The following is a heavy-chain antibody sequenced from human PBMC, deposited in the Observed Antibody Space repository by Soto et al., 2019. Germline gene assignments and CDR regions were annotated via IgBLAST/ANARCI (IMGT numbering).Heavy chain of an antibody. V-gene: IGHV3-23*01. Sequence: EVQLLESGGGLVQPGGSLRLSCAASGFTFSSYAMSWVRQAPGKGLGWVSAISGSGGSTYYADSVKGRFTISRDNSKNTLYLQMNSLRAEDTAVYYCAKDQGYDFWSGYRDYWGQGTLVTVSS. CDR2: ISGSGGST. D-gene: IGHD3-3*01. CDR3: AKDQGYDFWSGYRDY. CDR1: GFTFSSYA. J-gene: IGHJ4*02.